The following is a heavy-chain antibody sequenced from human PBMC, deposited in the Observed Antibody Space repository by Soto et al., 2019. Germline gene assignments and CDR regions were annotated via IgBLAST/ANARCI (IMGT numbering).Heavy chain of an antibody. CDR3: AKDHEQQLVHYFDY. CDR1: GFTFSSYV. CDR2: ISYDGSNK. V-gene: IGHV3-30*18. Sequence: GGSLRLSCAASGFTFSSYVMHWVRQAPGKGLEWVAVISYDGSNKYYADSVKGRFTISRDNSKNTLYLQMNSLRAEDTAVYYCAKDHEQQLVHYFDYWGQGTLVTVSS. D-gene: IGHD6-13*01. J-gene: IGHJ4*02.